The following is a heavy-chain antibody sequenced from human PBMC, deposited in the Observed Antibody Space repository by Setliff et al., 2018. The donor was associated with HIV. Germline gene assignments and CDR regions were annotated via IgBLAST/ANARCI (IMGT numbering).Heavy chain of an antibody. CDR3: ARDLGSAYSYAQGRFDP. V-gene: IGHV4-38-2*02. D-gene: IGHD5-18*01. Sequence: LSLTCTVSGYSISSGYYWGWIRQPPGKGLEWIGSIHQSGSTYYSSSLKSRVTMSVDTSKNKFSLKLSSVTAADTAVYYCARDLGSAYSYAQGRFDPWGQGTLVTVSS. J-gene: IGHJ5*02. CDR2: IHQSGST. CDR1: GYSISSGYY.